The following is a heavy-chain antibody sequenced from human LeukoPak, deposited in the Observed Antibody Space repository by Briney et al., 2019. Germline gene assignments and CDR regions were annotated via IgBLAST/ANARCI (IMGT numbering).Heavy chain of an antibody. D-gene: IGHD4-11*01. J-gene: IGHJ5*02. V-gene: IGHV4-39*07. CDR2: IYYSGST. CDR1: GGSISSSSYY. CDR3: ARGREMYPVTKSFDP. Sequence: SETLSLTCTVSGGSISSSSYYWGWIRQPPGKGLEWIGSIYYSGSTYYNPSLKSRVTISVDTSKNQFSLKLRSVTAADTAVHYCARGREMYPVTKSFDPWGQGTLVTVSS.